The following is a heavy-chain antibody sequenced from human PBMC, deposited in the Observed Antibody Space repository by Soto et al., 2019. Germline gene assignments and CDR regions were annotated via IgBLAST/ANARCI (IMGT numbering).Heavy chain of an antibody. Sequence: QVQLVQSGAEVKKPGSSVKVSCKASGGTFSSYAFSWVRQAPGQVLEWMGGIIPILGTANYAQKFQGRVTITADESTSTAYIELSSLRSEDTAVYYCARALVEMATTDAFDSWGQGTMVTVSS. J-gene: IGHJ3*02. CDR3: ARALVEMATTDAFDS. CDR1: GGTFSSYA. D-gene: IGHD5-12*01. V-gene: IGHV1-69*01. CDR2: IIPILGTA.